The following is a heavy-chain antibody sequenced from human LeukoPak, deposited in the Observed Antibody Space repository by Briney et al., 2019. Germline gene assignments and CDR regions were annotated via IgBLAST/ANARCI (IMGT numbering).Heavy chain of an antibody. CDR2: IIPIFGTA. Sequence: GASVKVSCKASGGTFSSYAISWVRQAPGQGLEWMGGIIPIFGTANYAQKFQGRVTITADESTSTAYMELSSLRSEDTAVYYCARVNPRIAAADYWGQGTLVTVSS. D-gene: IGHD6-13*01. CDR1: GGTFSSYA. J-gene: IGHJ4*02. CDR3: ARVNPRIAAADY. V-gene: IGHV1-69*13.